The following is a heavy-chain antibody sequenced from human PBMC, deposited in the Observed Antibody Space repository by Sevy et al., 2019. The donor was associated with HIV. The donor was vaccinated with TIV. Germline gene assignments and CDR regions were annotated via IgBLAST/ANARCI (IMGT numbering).Heavy chain of an antibody. CDR1: GGTISSSSYR. CDR2: IYHTGAA. V-gene: IGHV4-39*01. CDR3: ARWYGNNFDY. Sequence: SETLSLTCTVSGGTISSSSYRWGWIRQPPGKGLEWVGSIYHTGAADDNPSLKRPVTMSVDTSNNQFSLQVGSVTAANTAVYYCARWYGNNFDYWGQGALVTVSS. D-gene: IGHD3-10*01. J-gene: IGHJ4*02.